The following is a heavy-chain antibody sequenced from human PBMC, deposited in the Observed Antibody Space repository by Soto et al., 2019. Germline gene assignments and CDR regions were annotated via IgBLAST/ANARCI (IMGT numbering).Heavy chain of an antibody. CDR2: IYYSGST. CDR1: GGSISSYY. J-gene: IGHJ5*02. D-gene: IGHD3-9*01. CDR3: ARDDGYYDILTGYYLGWLDP. Sequence: PSETLSLTCTVSGGSISSYYWSWSRQPPGKGLEWIGYIYYSGSTNYNPSLKSRVTISVDTSKNQFSLKLSSVTAADTAVYYCARDDGYYDILTGYYLGWLDPWGQGTLVTVSS. V-gene: IGHV4-59*01.